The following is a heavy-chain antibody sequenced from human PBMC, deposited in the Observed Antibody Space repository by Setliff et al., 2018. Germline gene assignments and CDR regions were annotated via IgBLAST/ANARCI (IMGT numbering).Heavy chain of an antibody. J-gene: IGHJ4*02. CDR1: GYTFTSYD. CDR3: AKRYNRWYYFDF. V-gene: IGHV1-8*01. Sequence: ASVKVSCKASGYTFTSYDINWVRQATGQGLEWMGWMNPNSGNTGYAQKFQGRVTITADESTSTAYMELSSLRAEDTAIYYCAKRYNRWYYFDFWGQGTLVTVSS. D-gene: IGHD1-20*01. CDR2: MNPNSGNT.